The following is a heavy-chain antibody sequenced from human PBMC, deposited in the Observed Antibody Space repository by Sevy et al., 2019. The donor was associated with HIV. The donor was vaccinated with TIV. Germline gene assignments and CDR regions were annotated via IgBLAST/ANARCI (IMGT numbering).Heavy chain of an antibody. CDR1: GFTFNVYG. J-gene: IGHJ4*02. D-gene: IGHD6-6*01. CDR2: TRYDGSTK. Sequence: GGSLRLSCAASGFTFNVYGMHWVRQAPGKELQWVAFTRYDGSTKYYADSVKGRFTISRDNSKNTLYLQMNSLRVEDTAMYYCAKDLTERYSTSSGDFDYWGQGSLVTVSS. CDR3: AKDLTERYSTSSGDFDY. V-gene: IGHV3-30*02.